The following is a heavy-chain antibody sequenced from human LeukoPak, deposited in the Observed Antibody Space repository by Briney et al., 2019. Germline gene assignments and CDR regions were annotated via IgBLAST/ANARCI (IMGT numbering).Heavy chain of an antibody. Sequence: ASVKVSCKASGYTFTGYYMHWVRQAPGQGLEWMGWINPNSGGTNYAQKFQGRVTMTRDTSISTAYMELSRLRSDDTAVYYCARDLARVVVVAAKPLGYWGQGTPVTVSS. D-gene: IGHD2-15*01. J-gene: IGHJ4*02. CDR1: GYTFTGYY. V-gene: IGHV1-2*02. CDR2: INPNSGGT. CDR3: ARDLARVVVVAAKPLGY.